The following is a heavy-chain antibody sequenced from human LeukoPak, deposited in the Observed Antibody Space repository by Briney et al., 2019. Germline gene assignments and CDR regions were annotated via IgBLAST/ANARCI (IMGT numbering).Heavy chain of an antibody. Sequence: SETLSLTCAVYGGSFSGYYWSWIRQPPGKGLEWIGEINHSGSTNYNPSLKSRVTISVDTSKNQFSLKLSSVTAADTAVYYCARLGRGYDILGSEYFSDYWGQGTLVTVSS. CDR3: ARLGRGYDILGSEYFSDY. V-gene: IGHV4-34*01. CDR2: INHSGST. J-gene: IGHJ4*02. D-gene: IGHD3-9*01. CDR1: GGSFSGYY.